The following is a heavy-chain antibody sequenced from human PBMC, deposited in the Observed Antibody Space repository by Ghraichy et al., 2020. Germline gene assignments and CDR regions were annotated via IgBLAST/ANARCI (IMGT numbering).Heavy chain of an antibody. CDR3: AKDSYGSFDY. Sequence: GGSLRLSCAASGFTFSNFAMAWVRQAPGKGLEWVSAITGSGASTYYADSVKGRFPISRDNSKNTVYLQMTSLTSEDTAVYYCAKDSYGSFDYWGQGTLVTVSS. V-gene: IGHV3-23*01. D-gene: IGHD3-10*01. CDR1: GFTFSNFA. J-gene: IGHJ4*02. CDR2: ITGSGAST.